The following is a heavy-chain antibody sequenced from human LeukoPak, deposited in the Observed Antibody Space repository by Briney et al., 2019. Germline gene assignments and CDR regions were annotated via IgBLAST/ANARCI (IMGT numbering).Heavy chain of an antibody. CDR1: GFTFSSYS. Sequence: GGSLRLSCAASGFTFSSYSMNWVRQAPGKGLEWVSYISSSSSTIYYADSVKGRFTISRDNAKNSLYLQMNSLRAEDSAVYYCARGNSSGRGAFDIWGQGTIVTVSS. V-gene: IGHV3-48*04. CDR2: ISSSSSTI. CDR3: ARGNSSGRGAFDI. D-gene: IGHD3-22*01. J-gene: IGHJ3*02.